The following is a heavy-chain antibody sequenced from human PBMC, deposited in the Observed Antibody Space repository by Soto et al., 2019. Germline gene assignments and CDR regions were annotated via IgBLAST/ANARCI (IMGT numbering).Heavy chain of an antibody. Sequence: QVQLVESGGGVVQPGTSLRLSCAASGFTFSGYDMHWVRQAPGKGLEWVADISYDGRSKYYADSVKGRFTISRDNSKSTLYLQMNSLRAEDTAVYHYAEGSRGDIAVVPAVAPHYYGMDVWGQGTTVTVSS. CDR3: AEGSRGDIAVVPAVAPHYYGMDV. CDR1: GFTFSGYD. CDR2: ISYDGRSK. D-gene: IGHD2-2*01. J-gene: IGHJ6*02. V-gene: IGHV3-30*18.